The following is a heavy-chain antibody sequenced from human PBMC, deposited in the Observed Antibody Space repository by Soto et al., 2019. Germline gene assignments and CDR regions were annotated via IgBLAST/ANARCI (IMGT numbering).Heavy chain of an antibody. V-gene: IGHV4-59*01. Sequence: PSETLSLTCTVSGGSISSYYWSWIRQPPGKGLEWIGYIYYSGSTNYNPSLKSRVTISVDTSKNQFSLKLSSVTAADTAVYYCARDIYLGVSDYWGQGTLVTVSS. CDR2: IYYSGST. CDR1: GGSISSYY. D-gene: IGHD3-16*01. CDR3: ARDIYLGVSDY. J-gene: IGHJ4*02.